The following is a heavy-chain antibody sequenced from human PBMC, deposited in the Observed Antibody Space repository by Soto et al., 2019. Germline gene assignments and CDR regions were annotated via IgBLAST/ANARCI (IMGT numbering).Heavy chain of an antibody. D-gene: IGHD3-16*01. CDR2: INPDGSDK. J-gene: IGHJ5*02. CDR3: LGGSNYDTP. Sequence: PGGSLRLSCAASGLTFSNYWMNWVRQAPGKGLEWVAKINPDGSDKHYIDSVKGRFTISRDNAQNSVSLHMNSLRAEDTAVYFCLGGSNYDTPWGQGTLVTVS. V-gene: IGHV3-7*03. CDR1: GLTFSNYW.